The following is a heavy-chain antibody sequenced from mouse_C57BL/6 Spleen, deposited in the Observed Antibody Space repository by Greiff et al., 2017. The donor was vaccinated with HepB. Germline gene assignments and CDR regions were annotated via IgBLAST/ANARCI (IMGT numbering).Heavy chain of an antibody. V-gene: IGHV1-26*01. CDR1: GYTFTDYY. D-gene: IGHD1-1*01. CDR2: INPNNGGT. Sequence: VQLQQSGPELVKPGASVKISCKASGYTFTDYYMNWVKQSHGKSLEWIGDINPNNGGTSYNQKFKGKATLTVDKSSSTAYMELRSLTSEDSAVYYCARDYYGSSYGWGQGTTLTVSS. J-gene: IGHJ2*01. CDR3: ARDYYGSSYG.